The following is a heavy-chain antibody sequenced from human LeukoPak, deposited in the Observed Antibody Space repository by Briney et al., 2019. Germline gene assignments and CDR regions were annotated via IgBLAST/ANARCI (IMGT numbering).Heavy chain of an antibody. CDR3: ARDLAGTTTDGFFDY. J-gene: IGHJ4*02. Sequence: GRSLRLSCAASGFTFSSYGMHWVRQAPGKGLEWVAVIWYDGSNRYYTDSVKGRSTISRDNSKNTLYLQMNSLRAEDTAVYYCARDLAGTTTDGFFDYRGQGTLVTVSS. CDR2: IWYDGSNR. CDR1: GFTFSSYG. D-gene: IGHD1-26*01. V-gene: IGHV3-33*01.